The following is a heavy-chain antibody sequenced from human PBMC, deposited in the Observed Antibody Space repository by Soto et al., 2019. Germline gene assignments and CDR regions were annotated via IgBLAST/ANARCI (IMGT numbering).Heavy chain of an antibody. CDR1: GYTFTSYG. V-gene: IGHV1-18*01. CDR2: ISAYNGNT. J-gene: IGHJ4*02. CDR3: ARDLSEDKWELLPLDY. Sequence: QVQLVQSGAEVKKPGASVKVSCKASGYTFTSYGISWVRQAPGQGLEWMGWISAYNGNTNYAQKLQGRVTMTTDTSTSTAYMEVRSLRSDDTAVYYCARDLSEDKWELLPLDYWGQGTLVTVSS. D-gene: IGHD1-26*01.